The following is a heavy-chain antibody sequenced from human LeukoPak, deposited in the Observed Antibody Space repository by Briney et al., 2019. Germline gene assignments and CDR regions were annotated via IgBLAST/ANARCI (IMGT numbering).Heavy chain of an antibody. CDR1: GGSISSYY. J-gene: IGHJ3*02. CDR3: ARDCSSTSCYIGHDAFDI. CDR2: IYTSGST. V-gene: IGHV4-4*07. D-gene: IGHD2-2*02. Sequence: SETLSLTCTVPGGSISSYYWSWIRQPAGKGLEWIGRIYTSGSTNYNPSLKSRVTMSVDTSKNQFSLKLSSVTAADTAVYYCARDCSSTSCYIGHDAFDIWGQGTMVTVSS.